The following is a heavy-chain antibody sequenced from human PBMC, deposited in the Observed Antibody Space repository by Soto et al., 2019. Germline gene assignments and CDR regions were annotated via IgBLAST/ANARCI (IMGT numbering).Heavy chain of an antibody. CDR1: GYTFTSYD. Sequence: SLKVSCKASGYTFTSYDINWVRQATGQGLEWMGGMIPISGTADYAQKFQGRVTITTDKSTSTAYMELSSLRSEDTAVYYCARVLAGLELRAYYYYGMDVWGQGTTVTVSS. V-gene: IGHV1-69*05. J-gene: IGHJ6*02. CDR2: MIPISGTA. CDR3: ARVLAGLELRAYYYYGMDV. D-gene: IGHD1-7*01.